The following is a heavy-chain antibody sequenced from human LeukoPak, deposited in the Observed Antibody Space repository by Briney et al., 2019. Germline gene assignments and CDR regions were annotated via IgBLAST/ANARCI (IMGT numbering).Heavy chain of an antibody. D-gene: IGHD1-26*01. CDR1: GFTFSNYN. J-gene: IGHJ6*03. Sequence: PGGSLRLSCADSGFTFSNYNMNWVRQAPGKAMKWVSSITSSGTYTFYADSVKGRFTISRDNAKNSLYLQMDSLGPEDTAVYYCARDPYSGNYGTYYYYYMDVWGKGTTVTISS. V-gene: IGHV3-21*01. CDR3: ARDPYSGNYGTYYYYYMDV. CDR2: ITSSGTYT.